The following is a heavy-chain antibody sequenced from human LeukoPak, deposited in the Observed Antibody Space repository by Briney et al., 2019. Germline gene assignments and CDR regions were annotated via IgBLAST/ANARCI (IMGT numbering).Heavy chain of an antibody. Sequence: GESLKISCKGSGYSFTSYWIGWVRQVPGKGLEWMGIIYPGDSDTRYSPSFQGQVTISADKSISTAYLQWSSLKASDTAMYYCARQDSSGWPTYYYYGMDVWGQGTTVTVSS. V-gene: IGHV5-51*01. J-gene: IGHJ6*02. D-gene: IGHD6-19*01. CDR2: IYPGDSDT. CDR3: ARQDSSGWPTYYYYGMDV. CDR1: GYSFTSYW.